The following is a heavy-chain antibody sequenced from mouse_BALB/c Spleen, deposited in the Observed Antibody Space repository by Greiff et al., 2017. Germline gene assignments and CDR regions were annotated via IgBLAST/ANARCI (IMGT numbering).Heavy chain of an antibody. Sequence: QVQLQQSGAELVKPGASVKLSCKASGYTFTSYYMYWVKQRPGQGLEWIGEINPSNGGTNFNEKFKSKATLTVDKSSSTAYMQLSSLTSEDSAVYYCTRSYYYGTATGAMDYWGQGTSVTVSS. V-gene: IGHV1S81*02. D-gene: IGHD1-1*01. CDR3: TRSYYYGTATGAMDY. J-gene: IGHJ4*01. CDR1: GYTFTSYY. CDR2: INPSNGGT.